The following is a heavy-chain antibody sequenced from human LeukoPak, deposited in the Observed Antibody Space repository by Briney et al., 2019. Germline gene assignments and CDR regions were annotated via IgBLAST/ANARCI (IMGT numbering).Heavy chain of an antibody. CDR3: AKDPTQTLYYYYMDV. J-gene: IGHJ6*03. D-gene: IGHD4-17*01. V-gene: IGHV3-23*01. CDR2: ISGSGGST. Sequence: GGSLRLSCAASGFTFSDYYMSWVRQAPGKGLEWVSAISGSGGSTYYADSVKGRFTISRDNSKNTLYLQMNSLRAEDTAVYYCAKDPTQTLYYYYMDVWGKGTTVTVSS. CDR1: GFTFSDYY.